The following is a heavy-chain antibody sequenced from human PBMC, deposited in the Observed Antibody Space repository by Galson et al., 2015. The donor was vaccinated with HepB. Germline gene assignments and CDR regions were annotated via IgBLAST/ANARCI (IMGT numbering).Heavy chain of an antibody. Sequence: SLRLSCAASGFTFSSYPMSWDRQAPGKGLEWVSGLSSSGGSTYYADSVKGRFTLSRDNSKNTLYLQMNNLRAADTAVYYCSRGISNPDYWGQGTLVIVTS. CDR1: GFTFSSYP. CDR2: LSSSGGST. V-gene: IGHV3-23*01. J-gene: IGHJ4*02. CDR3: SRGISNPDY. D-gene: IGHD1-14*01.